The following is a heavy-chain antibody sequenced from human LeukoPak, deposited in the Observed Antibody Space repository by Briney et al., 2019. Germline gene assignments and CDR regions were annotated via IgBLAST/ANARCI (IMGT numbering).Heavy chain of an antibody. D-gene: IGHD2-15*01. V-gene: IGHV4-4*07. CDR3: ASATWAYAFDI. CDR1: GGSLSKYY. CDR2: IYTSGST. J-gene: IGHJ3*02. Sequence: SETLSLTCTGSGGSLSKYYWRWIRQPAGKGLEWIGRIYTSGSTNYNPSLKSRVTMSVDTSKNQFSLKLSSVTAADTAVYYCASATWAYAFDIWGQGTVVTVSS.